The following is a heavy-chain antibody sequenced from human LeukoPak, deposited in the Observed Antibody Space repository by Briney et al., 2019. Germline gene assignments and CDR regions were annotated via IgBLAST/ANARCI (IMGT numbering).Heavy chain of an antibody. V-gene: IGHV4-30-2*01. D-gene: IGHD2-2*02. Sequence: SQTLSLTCAVSGGSISSGGHSWSWIRQPPGKGLEWIGYIYHSGSTYYNPSLKSRVTISVDRSKNQFSLKLSSVTAADTAVYYCARSVVPAAILDYWGQGTLVTVSS. CDR3: ARSVVPAAILDY. CDR2: IYHSGST. J-gene: IGHJ4*02. CDR1: GGSISSGGHS.